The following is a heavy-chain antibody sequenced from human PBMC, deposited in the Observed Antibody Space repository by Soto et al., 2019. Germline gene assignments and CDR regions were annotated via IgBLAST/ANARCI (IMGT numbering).Heavy chain of an antibody. CDR2: IWYDGINK. CDR3: ARERIAARGYYGMDV. V-gene: IGHV3-33*01. Sequence: GGSLRLSCAASGFTFSSYCIHWVRQAPCKGLEWVAVIWYDGINKYYADSVKGRFTISRDNSKNTLYLQMNSLRAEDTAVYYCARERIAARGYYGMDVCGQGTTLTVSS. CDR1: GFTFSSYC. J-gene: IGHJ6*02. D-gene: IGHD6-6*01.